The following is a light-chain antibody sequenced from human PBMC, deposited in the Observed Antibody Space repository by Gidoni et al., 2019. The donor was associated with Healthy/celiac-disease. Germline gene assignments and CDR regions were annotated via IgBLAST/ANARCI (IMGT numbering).Light chain of an antibody. CDR1: QSVSSN. CDR2: GAS. V-gene: IGKV3-15*01. J-gene: IGKJ4*01. Sequence: EIVMTHSPATLSVSPGERATLSCRASQSVSSNLARYQQKPGQAPRLRIYGASTRATGSPARFSGSGSGTEFTLTISSLQSEDFAVYDCQQYNNWPLTFGGGTKVEIK. CDR3: QQYNNWPLT.